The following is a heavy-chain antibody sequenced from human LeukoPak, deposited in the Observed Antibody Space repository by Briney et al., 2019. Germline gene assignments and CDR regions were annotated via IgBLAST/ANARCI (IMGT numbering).Heavy chain of an antibody. V-gene: IGHV1-69*04. CDR3: ARGPSPRFVRGAYYYGMDV. D-gene: IGHD3-3*01. J-gene: IGHJ6*02. CDR1: GGTFSSYA. CDR2: IIPILGIA. Sequence: GASVKVSCKPSGGTFSSYAISWVRQAPGQGLEWMGRIIPILGIANYAQKFQGRVTITADKSTSTAYMKLSSLRSENTAVYYCARGPSPRFVRGAYYYGMDVSGQGTTVTASS.